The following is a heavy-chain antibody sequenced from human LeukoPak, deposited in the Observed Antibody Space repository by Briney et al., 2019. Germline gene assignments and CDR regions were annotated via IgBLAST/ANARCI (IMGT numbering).Heavy chain of an antibody. V-gene: IGHV3-9*01. D-gene: IGHD3-9*01. CDR2: ISWNSGDK. Sequence: PGGSLRLSCAASGFTFDDYAMYWVRQAPGKGLEWVSGISWNSGDKAYADSVKGRFTISRDNAKNSLYLQMSSLRAEDTALYYCAKGYAPRYYDVMTGYSHHYYGMDVWGQGTTVTVSS. J-gene: IGHJ6*02. CDR1: GFTFDDYA. CDR3: AKGYAPRYYDVMTGYSHHYYGMDV.